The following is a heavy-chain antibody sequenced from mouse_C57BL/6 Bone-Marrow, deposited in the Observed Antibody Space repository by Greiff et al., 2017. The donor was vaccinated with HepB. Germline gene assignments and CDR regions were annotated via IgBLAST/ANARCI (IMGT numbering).Heavy chain of an antibody. Sequence: QVQLQQSGAELMKPGASVKLSCKATGYTFTGYWIEWVKQRPGHGLEWIGEILPGSGSTNYNEKFKGKATFTADTSSNTAYMQLSSLTTEDSASYYGARCGSYYDDDGEGYAMDYWGQGTSVTVSS. D-gene: IGHD2-4*01. CDR2: ILPGSGST. CDR1: GYTFTGYW. J-gene: IGHJ4*01. CDR3: ARCGSYYDDDGEGYAMDY. V-gene: IGHV1-9*01.